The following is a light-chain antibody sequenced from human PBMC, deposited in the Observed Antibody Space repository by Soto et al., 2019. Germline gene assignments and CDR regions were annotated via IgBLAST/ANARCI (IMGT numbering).Light chain of an antibody. CDR1: SSNIGAGYD. CDR3: QSYDSSLSAYV. CDR2: DNS. V-gene: IGLV1-40*01. J-gene: IGLJ1*01. Sequence: QSVLTQPPSVSGAPGQRGTISCTGSSSNIGAGYDVHWYQQLPGTAPKLLIYDNSYRPSGVPDRFSGSKSGTSASLAITGLQAEDEADYYCQSYDSSLSAYVFGAGTKVTVL.